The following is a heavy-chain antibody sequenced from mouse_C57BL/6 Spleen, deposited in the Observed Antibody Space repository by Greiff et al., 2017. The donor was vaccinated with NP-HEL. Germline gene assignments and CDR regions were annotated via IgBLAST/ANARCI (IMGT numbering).Heavy chain of an antibody. V-gene: IGHV1-52*01. CDR2: IDPSDSET. CDR3: ARTLYGSSLYYFDY. Sequence: VQLQQPGAELVRPGSSVKLSCKASGYTFTSYWMHWVKQRPIQGLEWIGNIDPSDSETHYNQKFKDKATLTADKSSSTAYMQLSSLTSEDSAVYYCARTLYGSSLYYFDYWGQGTTLTVSS. CDR1: GYTFTSYW. D-gene: IGHD1-1*01. J-gene: IGHJ2*01.